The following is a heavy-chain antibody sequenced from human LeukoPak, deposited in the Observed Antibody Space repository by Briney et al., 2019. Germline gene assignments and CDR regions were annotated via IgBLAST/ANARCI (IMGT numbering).Heavy chain of an antibody. D-gene: IGHD3-22*01. V-gene: IGHV4-38-2*02. Sequence: PSETLSLTCTVSGYCISSGYYWGWIRQPPGKGLEWIGSIYHSGSTYYNPSLKSRVTISVDTSKNQFSLKLSSVTAADTAVYYCARDFKSGYYDSSGYYRFDYWGQGTLVTVAS. CDR3: ARDFKSGYYDSSGYYRFDY. CDR2: IYHSGST. J-gene: IGHJ4*02. CDR1: GYCISSGYY.